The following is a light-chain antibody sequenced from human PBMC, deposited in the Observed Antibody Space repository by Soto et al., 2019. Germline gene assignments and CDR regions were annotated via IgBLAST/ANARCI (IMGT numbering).Light chain of an antibody. CDR1: QGISGW. J-gene: IGKJ4*01. V-gene: IGKV1D-16*01. CDR3: QQYHTYPPS. CDR2: AAS. Sequence: DIQMTQSPSSLSASVGDRVSITCRASQGISGWVAWYQQKPGKGPKSLIFAASSLQSGVSSRFSASGSGTDFTLTINSLQPEDSATYYCQQYHTYPPSFGGGTKVEIK.